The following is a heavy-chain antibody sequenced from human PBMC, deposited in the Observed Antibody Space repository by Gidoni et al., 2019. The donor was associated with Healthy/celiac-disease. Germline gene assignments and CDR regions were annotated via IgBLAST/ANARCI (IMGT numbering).Heavy chain of an antibody. V-gene: IGHV3-30*03. J-gene: IGHJ4*02. Sequence: QVQLVESGGGVVQPGRSLRLSCAASGFTFSSYGMHWVRQAPGKGLEWVAVIAYDGSNKYYADSVKGRFTISRDNSKNTLYLKMNSLRAEDTAVHYCARESYDYGDFFFDYWGQGNRVTVSS. CDR1: GFTFSSYG. D-gene: IGHD4-17*01. CDR2: IAYDGSNK. CDR3: ARESYDYGDFFFDY.